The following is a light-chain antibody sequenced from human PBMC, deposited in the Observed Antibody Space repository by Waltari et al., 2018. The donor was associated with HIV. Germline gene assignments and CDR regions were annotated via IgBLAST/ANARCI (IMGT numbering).Light chain of an antibody. CDR1: SATDYF. CDR2: GQD. Sequence: SSVLTQDLPVSVAFGQTVSIPSQRDSATDYFAIRYQQEPGQAPVLLLYGQDSRPSGVPDRFSGSNSCNTAVLTILGAQAEDDAVYFCNSRDNSASRCVFGAGTKLTV. J-gene: IGLJ3*02. V-gene: IGLV3-19*01. CDR3: NSRDNSASRCV.